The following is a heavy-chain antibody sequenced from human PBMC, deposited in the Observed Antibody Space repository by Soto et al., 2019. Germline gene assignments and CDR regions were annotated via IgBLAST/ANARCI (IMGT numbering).Heavy chain of an antibody. D-gene: IGHD3-9*01. J-gene: IGHJ6*02. CDR2: IYYSGST. CDR3: ARYWLTTRFYYGMDV. V-gene: IGHV4-39*01. CDR1: GGSISSSSYY. Sequence: PSETLSLTCTVSGGSISSSSYYRGWIRQPPGKGLEWIGSIYYSGSTYYNPSLKSRVTISVDTSKNQFSLKLSSVTAADTAVYYCARYWLTTRFYYGMDVWGQGTTVTVS.